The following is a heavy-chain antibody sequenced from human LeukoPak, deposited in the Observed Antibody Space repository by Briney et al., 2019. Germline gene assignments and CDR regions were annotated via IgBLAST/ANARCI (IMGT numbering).Heavy chain of an antibody. CDR3: ASGSGSYRTPYYYMDV. V-gene: IGHV3-53*01. CDR1: GFTVSSNY. CDR2: IYSGGST. D-gene: IGHD3-10*01. J-gene: IGHJ6*03. Sequence: GGSLRLSCVASGFTVSSNYMSWVRQAPGRGLEWVSVIYSGGSTYYADSVKGRLTISRDNSKNTLCLQMNSLRAEDTAVYYCASGSGSYRTPYYYMDVWGTGTTVTVSS.